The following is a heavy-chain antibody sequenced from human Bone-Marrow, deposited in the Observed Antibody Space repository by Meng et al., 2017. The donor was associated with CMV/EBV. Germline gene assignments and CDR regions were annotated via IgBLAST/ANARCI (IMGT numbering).Heavy chain of an antibody. V-gene: IGHV3-7*01. CDR2: IKREGAKE. CDR1: GFNFSDYW. CDR3: ARDRGIPECYYFDY. D-gene: IGHD3-3*01. Sequence: GESLKISCGASGFNFSDYWMSWVRQAPGKGLEWVANIKREGAKEYTVDSVRGRFIISRDNAKNSLFLQMNSLRAEDTAVYYCARDRGIPECYYFDYWGQGTPVTVSS. J-gene: IGHJ4*02.